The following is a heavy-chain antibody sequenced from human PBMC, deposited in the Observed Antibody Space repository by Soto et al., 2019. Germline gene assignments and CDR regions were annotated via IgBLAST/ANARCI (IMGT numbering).Heavy chain of an antibody. CDR3: ARLAFDDSFDI. D-gene: IGHD3-9*01. CDR2: IYSNGST. Sequence: GSLRLSCAVSGLTVSRNQMTWVRQAPGKGLEWVSLIYSNGSTSHADPVKGRFTISRDNSKNTVFLHMSSLRPNDTAVYYCARLAFDDSFDIWGQGTMVTVSS. J-gene: IGHJ3*02. V-gene: IGHV3-53*01. CDR1: GLTVSRNQ.